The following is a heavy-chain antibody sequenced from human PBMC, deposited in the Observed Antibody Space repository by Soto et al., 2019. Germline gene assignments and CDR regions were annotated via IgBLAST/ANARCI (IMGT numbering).Heavy chain of an antibody. J-gene: IGHJ6*02. V-gene: IGHV1-18*04. Sequence: ASVKVSCKTSCYTFTGYGISWVRQAHGQGLEWMGWISAYNGNTNYAQKLQGRVTMTTDTSTSTAYMELRSLRSDDTAVYYCARDTSYDFWSGSYYYGMDVWGQGTTVTVSS. CDR3: ARDTSYDFWSGSYYYGMDV. D-gene: IGHD3-3*01. CDR1: CYTFTGYG. CDR2: ISAYNGNT.